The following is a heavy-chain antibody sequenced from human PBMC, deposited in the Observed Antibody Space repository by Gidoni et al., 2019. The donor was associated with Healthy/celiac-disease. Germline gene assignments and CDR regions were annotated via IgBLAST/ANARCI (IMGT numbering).Heavy chain of an antibody. Sequence: EVQLVESGGGVVQPGGSLSLSCAASGFNVSSNYMSWVRQAPGKGLAWVSVIYSGGSTYYADSVKGRFTISRHNSKNTLYLQMNSLRAEDTAVYYCARGNIAVAGSFDYWGQGTLVTVSS. CDR1: GFNVSSNY. D-gene: IGHD6-19*01. CDR3: ARGNIAVAGSFDY. CDR2: IYSGGST. J-gene: IGHJ4*02. V-gene: IGHV3-53*04.